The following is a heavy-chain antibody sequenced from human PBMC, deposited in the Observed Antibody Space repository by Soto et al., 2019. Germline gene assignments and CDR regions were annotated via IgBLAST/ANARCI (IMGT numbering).Heavy chain of an antibody. CDR3: TRVSLAHDAFDI. CDR1: GYTFTGQY. Sequence: QVQLVQSGAEVKKPGASVKVSCKASGYTFTGQYMHWVRQAPGQGLEWMGWISPNSGGTKYAQKFQGRVTMTRDTSSSTAHMELSRLMSDDTAIYYCTRVSLAHDAFDIWGQGTMVTVSP. V-gene: IGHV1-2*02. CDR2: ISPNSGGT. J-gene: IGHJ3*02.